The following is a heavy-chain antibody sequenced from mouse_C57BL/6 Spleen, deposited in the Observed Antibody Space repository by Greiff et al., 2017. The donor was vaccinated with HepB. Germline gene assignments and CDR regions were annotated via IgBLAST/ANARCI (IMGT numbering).Heavy chain of an antibody. Sequence: EVQVVESGEGLVKPGGSLKLSCAASGFTFSSYAMSWVRQTPEKRLEWVAYISSGGDYIYYADTVKGRFTISRDNARNTLYLQMSSLKSEDTAMYYCTRGQNWAYYFDYWGQGTTLTVSS. J-gene: IGHJ2*01. V-gene: IGHV5-9-1*02. CDR2: ISSGGDYI. D-gene: IGHD4-1*01. CDR1: GFTFSSYA. CDR3: TRGQNWAYYFDY.